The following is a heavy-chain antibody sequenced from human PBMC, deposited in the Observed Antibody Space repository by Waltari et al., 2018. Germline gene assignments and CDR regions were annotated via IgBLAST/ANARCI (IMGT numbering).Heavy chain of an antibody. J-gene: IGHJ3*02. CDR3: ARDQRAVPTASIYAFEI. D-gene: IGHD6-19*01. CDR2: INPSGGHT. CDR1: GFTFTNFY. Sequence: QVQLVQSGAEVKRPGASVTVSCKASGFTFTNFYMHWVRQAPGQGLEWMGIINPSGGHTNYEQQFQGRITVTRDTSTSTTYMELRTLESDDTAVYYCARDQRAVPTASIYAFEIWGQGTVVTVSS. V-gene: IGHV1-46*01.